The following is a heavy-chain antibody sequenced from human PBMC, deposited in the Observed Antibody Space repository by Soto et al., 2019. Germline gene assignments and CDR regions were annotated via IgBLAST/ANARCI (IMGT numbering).Heavy chain of an antibody. CDR3: AREGSSSPKYFDF. D-gene: IGHD2-15*01. J-gene: IGHJ4*02. V-gene: IGHV4-30-4*01. CDR2: IYYTGRT. CDR1: GGSISSDDYY. Sequence: PSGTLSLTCSVSGGSISSDDYYWSWIRQPPGEGLEWIGYIYYTGRTSSTPSLESRVTISIDTSKNQFSLKLSSVSAADTAVYYCAREGSSSPKYFDFWGPGTLVTVSS.